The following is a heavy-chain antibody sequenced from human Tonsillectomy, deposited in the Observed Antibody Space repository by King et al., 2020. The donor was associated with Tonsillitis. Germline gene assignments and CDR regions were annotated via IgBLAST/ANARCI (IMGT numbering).Heavy chain of an antibody. D-gene: IGHD3-10*01. CDR1: GFFFPAPA. CDR2: IGSKAYGSAP. V-gene: IGHV3-73*02. CDR3: ARQRGSRGPLYGLDL. J-gene: IGHJ6*02. Sequence: VQLVESGGGLVQPGGSLRSSCEASGFFFPAPAFNWVRQPSGKGLEWVGRIGSKAYGSAPAYAGSLKDSFKISREDANNTAYLQMDSLQTDDTAVYYCARQRGSRGPLYGLDLWGQGTTVIVSS.